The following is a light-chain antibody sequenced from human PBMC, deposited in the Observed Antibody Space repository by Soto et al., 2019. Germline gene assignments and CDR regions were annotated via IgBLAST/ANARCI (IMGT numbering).Light chain of an antibody. CDR1: QRSSSW. CDR3: QHYNTDTLA. Sequence: DIQMTPSPSTLSSSVVDRVTITCRASQRSSSWVDWYQQKPGKGPKLLIDKASHLERLGPSMFSGSGSVTEFTLTSSSLQPGDFATYYCQHYNTDTLAFGHGTKVEIK. J-gene: IGKJ1*01. V-gene: IGKV1-5*03. CDR2: KAS.